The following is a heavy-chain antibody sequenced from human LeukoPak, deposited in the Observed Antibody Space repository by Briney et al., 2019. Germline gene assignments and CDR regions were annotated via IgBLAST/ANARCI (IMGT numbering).Heavy chain of an antibody. D-gene: IGHD3-10*01. CDR1: GFTFDNFA. V-gene: IGHV3-23*01. J-gene: IGHJ4*02. Sequence: PVGSLRLSCAPSGFTFDNFAMTWARQAPGKGLEWVSEITGSGGSTYYADSVKGRFTISRDNSKNTLYLKMNSLRAEDTAIDYCARELFNFDYWGQGTLVTVSS. CDR2: ITGSGGST. CDR3: ARELFNFDY.